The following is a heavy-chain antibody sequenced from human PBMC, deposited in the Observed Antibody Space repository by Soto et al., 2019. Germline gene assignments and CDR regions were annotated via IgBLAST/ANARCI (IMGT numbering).Heavy chain of an antibody. J-gene: IGHJ6*02. Sequence: PSETLSLTCAVYGGSFSGYYWSWIRQPPGKGLEWIGEINHSGSTYYNPSLKSRVTISVDRSKNQFSLKLSSVTAADTAVYYCARGREPMTTVTTNYYYGMDVWGQGTTVTVS. CDR1: GGSFSGYY. CDR2: INHSGST. CDR3: ARGREPMTTVTTNYYYGMDV. D-gene: IGHD4-17*01. V-gene: IGHV4-34*01.